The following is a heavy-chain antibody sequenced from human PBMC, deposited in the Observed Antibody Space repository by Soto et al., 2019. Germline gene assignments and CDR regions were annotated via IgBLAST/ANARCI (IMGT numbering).Heavy chain of an antibody. CDR1: GGTFSSYT. Sequence: SVKVSCKASGGTFSSYTISWVRQAPGQGLEWMGRIIPILGIANYAQKFQGRVTITADKSTSTAYMELSSLRSEDTAVYYCARSTLGGSYYEDYWGQGTLVTVSS. D-gene: IGHD1-26*01. V-gene: IGHV1-69*02. CDR3: ARSTLGGSYYEDY. CDR2: IIPILGIA. J-gene: IGHJ4*02.